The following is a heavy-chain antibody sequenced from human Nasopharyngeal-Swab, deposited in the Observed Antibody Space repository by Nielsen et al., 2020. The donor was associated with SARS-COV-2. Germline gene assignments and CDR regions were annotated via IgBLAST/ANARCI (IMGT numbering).Heavy chain of an antibody. Sequence: GESLKISCAASGFTLSSYSMNWVRQAPGKGLEWVSSISSSSSYIFYADSVKGRFTISRDNAKNSLYLQMNSLRVEDTAVYYCARRENGLRPLDYWGQGTLVTVSS. V-gene: IGHV3-21*01. J-gene: IGHJ4*02. CDR2: ISSSSSYI. D-gene: IGHD3-16*01. CDR3: ARRENGLRPLDY. CDR1: GFTLSSYS.